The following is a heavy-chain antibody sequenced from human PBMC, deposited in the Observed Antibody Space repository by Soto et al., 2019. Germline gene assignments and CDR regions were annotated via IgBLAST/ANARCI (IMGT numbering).Heavy chain of an antibody. D-gene: IGHD4-4*01. CDR1: GYSFTSYW. CDR2: IDPSDSYT. V-gene: IGHV5-10-1*01. J-gene: IGHJ6*02. Sequence: PGESLKISCKGSGYSFTSYWISWVRQMPGKGLEWMGRIDPSDSYTNYSPSFQGHVTISADKSISTAYLQWSSLKASDTAMYYCARHPNSNWYYYYGMDVWGQGTTVTVS. CDR3: ARHPNSNWYYYYGMDV.